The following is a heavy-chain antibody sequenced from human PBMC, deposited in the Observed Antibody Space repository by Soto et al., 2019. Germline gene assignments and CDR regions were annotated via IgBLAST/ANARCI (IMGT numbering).Heavy chain of an antibody. V-gene: IGHV1-18*01. D-gene: IGHD3-16*01. CDR1: GYTFIRYG. Sequence: QVQLVQSAGEVKKPGASVKVSCRASGYTFIRYGIAWVRQAPGQGPEWMGWISPYDDNTIYAQKFQGRVTTTTDTSTRTVSMYLRNLRSNDTAMYYCTRGGYYDNNWGKLSPYGLDVWGQGTSVTVSS. CDR2: ISPYDDNT. CDR3: TRGGYYDNNWGKLSPYGLDV. J-gene: IGHJ6*02.